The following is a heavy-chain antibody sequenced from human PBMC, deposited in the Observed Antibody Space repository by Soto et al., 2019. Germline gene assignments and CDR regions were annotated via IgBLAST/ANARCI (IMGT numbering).Heavy chain of an antibody. CDR3: ARTEGAQHIVVVTATLFAY. CDR2: IIPIFGTA. V-gene: IGHV1-69*01. D-gene: IGHD2-21*02. CDR1: GGTFSSYA. Sequence: QVQLVQSGAEVKKPGSSVKVSCKASGGTFSSYAISWLRQAPGQGLEWRGGIIPIFGTANYAQKFQGRVRITADESTSTAYMELSSLRSEATAVYSCARTEGAQHIVVVTATLFAYWGQGTLVTVSS. J-gene: IGHJ4*02.